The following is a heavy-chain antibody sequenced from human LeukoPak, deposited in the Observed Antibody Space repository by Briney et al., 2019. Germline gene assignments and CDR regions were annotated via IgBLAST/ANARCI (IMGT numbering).Heavy chain of an antibody. V-gene: IGHV3-30*04. CDR2: ISYHGSDK. Sequence: GGSLRLSCVASGFPFSTYAMQWVGQAAGKVMEWVAVISYHGSDKYYGDSVKGRFTISRDNSKNTLYLQMNSLRTEDTAVFYCARAINSAWHNIDYWGQGTLVTVSS. J-gene: IGHJ4*02. D-gene: IGHD2/OR15-2a*01. CDR3: ARAINSAWHNIDY. CDR1: GFPFSTYA.